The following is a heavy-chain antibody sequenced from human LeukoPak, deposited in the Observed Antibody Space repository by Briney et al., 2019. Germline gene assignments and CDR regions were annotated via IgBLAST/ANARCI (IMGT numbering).Heavy chain of an antibody. CDR2: IIPIFGTA. V-gene: IGHV1-69*06. CDR1: GGTFSSYA. J-gene: IGHJ4*02. D-gene: IGHD3-3*01. Sequence: GASVKVSCKASGGTFSSYAISWVRQPPGQGLEWMGGIIPIFGTANYAQKFQGRVTITADKSTSTAYMELSSLRSEDTAVYYCASGSTIFGVEMPTNFDYWGQGTLVTVSS. CDR3: ASGSTIFGVEMPTNFDY.